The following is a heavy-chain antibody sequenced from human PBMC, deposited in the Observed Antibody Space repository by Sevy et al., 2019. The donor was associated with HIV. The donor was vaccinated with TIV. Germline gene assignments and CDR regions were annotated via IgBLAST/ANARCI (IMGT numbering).Heavy chain of an antibody. V-gene: IGHV4-34*01. Sequence: SETLSLTCAVSGVSFSDYYWAWIRQAPGKGLEWIGEVSQSGSANYNPSLRSRVIMSLDTSKIHVSLKLTSVTAADTAMYYCARGRLFSPEYCSGGTCPTIDFWSQGTLVTVSS. J-gene: IGHJ4*01. CDR2: VSQSGSA. CDR3: ARGRLFSPEYCSGGTCPTIDF. CDR1: GVSFSDYY. D-gene: IGHD2-15*01.